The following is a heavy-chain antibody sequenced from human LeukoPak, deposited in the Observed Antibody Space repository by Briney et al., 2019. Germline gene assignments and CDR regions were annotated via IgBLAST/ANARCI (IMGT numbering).Heavy chain of an antibody. V-gene: IGHV3-74*01. CDR2: INNDGSTT. D-gene: IGHD1-26*01. Sequence: GGSLRLSCAASGFTFSRYWMHWVRQPPGEGLVWVSRINNDGSTTRYADSVKGRFTVSRDNAKSTLFLQMNGLRAEDTAVYYCASRIVGATHYFDYWGQGTLVTVSS. J-gene: IGHJ4*02. CDR3: ASRIVGATHYFDY. CDR1: GFTFSRYW.